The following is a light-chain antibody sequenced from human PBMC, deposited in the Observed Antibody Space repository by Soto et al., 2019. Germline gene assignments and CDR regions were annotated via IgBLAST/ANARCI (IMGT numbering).Light chain of an antibody. CDR3: QKRVNGPT. V-gene: IGKV3-11*01. CDR2: DVS. Sequence: EIVLTQSPATLSLSPGERATLSCRASQSISSYLGWYQQKPGQAPRLLICDVSKRATGIPARFSGSGSGTDFTLTISSLEPEDFAVYYCQKRVNGPTFGGGTKVETK. CDR1: QSISSY. J-gene: IGKJ4*01.